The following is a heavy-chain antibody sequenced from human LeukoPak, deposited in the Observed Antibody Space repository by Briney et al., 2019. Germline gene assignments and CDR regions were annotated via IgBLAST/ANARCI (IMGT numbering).Heavy chain of an antibody. V-gene: IGHV1-2*06. Sequence: ASVKVSCKASGYTFTGYYMHWVRQAPGQGLEWMGRINPNSGGTNYAQKFQGRVTMTRDTSISTAYMELSRLRFDDTAVHYCARAKGAVDHNWFDPWGQGTLVTVSS. CDR1: GYTFTGYY. D-gene: IGHD6-19*01. CDR2: INPNSGGT. J-gene: IGHJ5*02. CDR3: ARAKGAVDHNWFDP.